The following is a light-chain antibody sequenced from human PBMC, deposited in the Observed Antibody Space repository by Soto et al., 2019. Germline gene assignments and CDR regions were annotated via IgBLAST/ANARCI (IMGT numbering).Light chain of an antibody. Sequence: QSALTQPASVSGSPGQSITISCTGTSSDGGGYNFVSWYQQHPGKAPKLMIYDVNTRPSGVSNRFSGSKSGNTASLTISGLQAKDEADYYCSSYTSSSTLVFGTGTKLTVL. CDR2: DVN. CDR3: SSYTSSSTLV. V-gene: IGLV2-14*01. CDR1: SSDGGGYNF. J-gene: IGLJ1*01.